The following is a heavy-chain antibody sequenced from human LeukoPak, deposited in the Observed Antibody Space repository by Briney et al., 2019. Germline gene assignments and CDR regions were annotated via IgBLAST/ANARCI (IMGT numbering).Heavy chain of an antibody. V-gene: IGHV5-51*01. CDR3: VRHGLGSSWFGFDY. D-gene: IGHD6-13*01. CDR2: IYPGDSDP. Sequence: GESLKISCKGSGYIFTTYCIVWLRQMPGKGLEWMGIIYPGDSDPRYSPSFQGKVTISADKSISTAYLQWSSLKASDSAMYYCVRHGLGSSWFGFDYWGQGTLVTVSS. J-gene: IGHJ4*02. CDR1: GYIFTTYC.